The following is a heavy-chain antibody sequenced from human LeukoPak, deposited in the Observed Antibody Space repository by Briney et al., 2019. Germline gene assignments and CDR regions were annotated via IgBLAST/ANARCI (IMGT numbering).Heavy chain of an antibody. CDR3: ARDHHCSGGSCYSEIDY. D-gene: IGHD2-15*01. CDR1: EFTFSSYA. J-gene: IGHJ4*02. CDR2: LSYDGGNK. Sequence: GGSLRLSCAASEFTFSSYAMHWVRQAPGKGLEWVAVLSYDGGNKYYADSVKGRFTISRDNSKNTLYLQVNSLRADDTAVYYCARDHHCSGGSCYSEIDYWGQGTLVTVSS. V-gene: IGHV3-30-3*01.